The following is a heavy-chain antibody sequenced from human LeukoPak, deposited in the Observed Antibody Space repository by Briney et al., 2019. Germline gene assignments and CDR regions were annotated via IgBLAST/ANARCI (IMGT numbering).Heavy chain of an antibody. CDR2: INPNIGGT. V-gene: IGHV1-2*02. D-gene: IGHD1-1*01. Sequence: GASVKVSCKAFGYTFTGYYMHWVRQAPGQGLEWMGWINPNIGGTEYAQKFQGRVTMTRDTSISTLYMDLSRLTSDDTAVYYCARAGVVESTWKYFDLWGRGTLVTVSS. CDR3: ARAGVVESTWKYFDL. CDR1: GYTFTGYY. J-gene: IGHJ2*01.